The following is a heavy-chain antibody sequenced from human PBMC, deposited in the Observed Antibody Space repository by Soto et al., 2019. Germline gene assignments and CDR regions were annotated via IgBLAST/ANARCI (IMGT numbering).Heavy chain of an antibody. Sequence: LSLTCAASGFTFDDYAMHWVRQAPGKGLEWVSGISWNSGSIGYVDSVKGRFTISRDNAKNSLYLQMNSLRAEDTALYYCTKGGYYDILTGYFPFDYWGQGTLVTVSS. CDR2: ISWNSGSI. V-gene: IGHV3-9*01. D-gene: IGHD3-9*01. CDR3: TKGGYYDILTGYFPFDY. CDR1: GFTFDDYA. J-gene: IGHJ4*02.